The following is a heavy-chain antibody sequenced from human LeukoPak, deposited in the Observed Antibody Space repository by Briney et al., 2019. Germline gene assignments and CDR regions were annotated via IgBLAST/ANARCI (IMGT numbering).Heavy chain of an antibody. CDR3: ARDYSSSREYYFDY. V-gene: IGHV1-2*02. CDR1: GYTFTGYY. J-gene: IGHJ4*02. D-gene: IGHD6-13*01. CDR2: INPNSGGT. Sequence: GASVKVSCKASGYTFTGYYMHLVRQAPGQGLEWMGWINPNSGGTNYAQKFQGRVTMTRDTSISTAYIELSRLRSDDTAVYYCARDYSSSREYYFDYWGQGTLVTVSS.